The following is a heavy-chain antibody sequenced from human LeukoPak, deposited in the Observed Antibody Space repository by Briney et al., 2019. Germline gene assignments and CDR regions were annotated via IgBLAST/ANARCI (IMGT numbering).Heavy chain of an antibody. D-gene: IGHD3-10*01. CDR2: ISGDATGRVP. V-gene: IGHV3-30*07. CDR1: GFTFSSYT. Sequence: GGSLRLSCAASGFTFSSYTMHWVRQTPGKGLEWVAVISGDATGRVPYYAESVKGRFTISRDNSNNTLYLQMNSLRAEDTAVYYCARDPAPPMVRGVTHDYWGQGTLVTVSS. J-gene: IGHJ4*02. CDR3: ARDPAPPMVRGVTHDY.